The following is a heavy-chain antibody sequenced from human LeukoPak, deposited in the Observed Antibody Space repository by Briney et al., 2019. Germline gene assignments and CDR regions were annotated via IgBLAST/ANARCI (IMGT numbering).Heavy chain of an antibody. J-gene: IGHJ4*02. Sequence: PSETLSLTCAVSGYSISSGYYWGWIRQPPGKGLEWIGSIYHSGSTYYNPSLKSRVTISVDTSKNQFSLKLSSVTAADTAVYYCARNWDYYDSSGYYRDYWGQGTLATVSS. CDR3: ARNWDYYDSSGYYRDY. CDR1: GYSISSGYY. V-gene: IGHV4-38-2*01. CDR2: IYHSGST. D-gene: IGHD3-22*01.